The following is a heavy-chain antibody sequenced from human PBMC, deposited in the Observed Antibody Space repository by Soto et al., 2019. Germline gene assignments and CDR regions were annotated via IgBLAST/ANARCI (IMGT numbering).Heavy chain of an antibody. Sequence: ASVKVSCKASGGTFSSYAISWVRQAPGQGLEWMGGIIPIFGTANYAQKFQGRVTITADESTSTAYMELSSLRSEDTAVYYCAREPPPFVVVPAATNYYYYYGMDVWGQGTTVTVSS. CDR3: AREPPPFVVVPAATNYYYYYGMDV. CDR1: GGTFSSYA. CDR2: IIPIFGTA. V-gene: IGHV1-69*13. J-gene: IGHJ6*02. D-gene: IGHD2-2*01.